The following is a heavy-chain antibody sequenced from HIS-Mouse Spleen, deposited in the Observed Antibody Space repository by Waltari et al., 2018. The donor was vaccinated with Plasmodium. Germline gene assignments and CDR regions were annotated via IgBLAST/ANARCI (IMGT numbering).Heavy chain of an antibody. CDR3: ARANWGSTRSDAFDI. CDR2: INPSGGST. Sequence: QVQLVQSGAEVKKPGASVKVSCKASGYTFTSHYLHWVRRAPGQGLEWMGIINPSGGSTSYAQKFQGRVTMTRDTSTSTVYMELSSLRSEDTAVYYCARANWGSTRSDAFDIWGQGTMVTVSS. D-gene: IGHD7-27*01. J-gene: IGHJ3*02. V-gene: IGHV1-46*01. CDR1: GYTFTSHY.